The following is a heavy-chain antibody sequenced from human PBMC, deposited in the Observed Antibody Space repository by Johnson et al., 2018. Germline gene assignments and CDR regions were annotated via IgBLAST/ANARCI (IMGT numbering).Heavy chain of an antibody. CDR2: SFYSGRT. Sequence: QVQLQESGPGLVKPSETLSLTCTVSGASIRNFYWSWIRQPPGKGLEWIGYSFYSGRTTYNPSLKSRVTISVDTSKNQVSLNLSSVTAAATAVYFCARYCSGSSCYGAASDIWGQGTVVTVSS. CDR1: GASIRNFY. CDR3: ARYCSGSSCYGAASDI. V-gene: IGHV4-59*01. D-gene: IGHD2-15*01. J-gene: IGHJ3*02.